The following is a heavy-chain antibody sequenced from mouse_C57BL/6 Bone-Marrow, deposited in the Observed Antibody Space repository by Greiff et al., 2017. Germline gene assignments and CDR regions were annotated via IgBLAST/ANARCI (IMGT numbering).Heavy chain of an antibody. J-gene: IGHJ3*01. D-gene: IGHD1-1*01. CDR3: AGSGFYYGSSPAWFAY. V-gene: IGHV1-59*01. CDR2: LDPSDSYT. Sequence: VKLQQPGAELVRPGTSVKLSCKASGYTFTSSWMHWVKQRPGQGLEWLGVLDPSDSYTNYNQKFKGKATLTVDTSSSTAYMQLSSLTSGDSAVYYGAGSGFYYGSSPAWFAYWGQGTLVTVSA. CDR1: GYTFTSSW.